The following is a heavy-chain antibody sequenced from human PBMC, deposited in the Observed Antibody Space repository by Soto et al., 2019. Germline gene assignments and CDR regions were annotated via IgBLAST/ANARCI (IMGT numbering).Heavy chain of an antibody. J-gene: IGHJ6*02. CDR2: MYNTGST. D-gene: IGHD2-21*02. Sequence: SETLSLTCTVSGGSISGYYWSWIRQPPGKGLEWIGYMYNTGSTVYNASFKSRVTISVDTSKNQFSLKLNSVTAADTAVYYCARDLWGYCGTDCYPLDVWGQGTTVTVSS. CDR1: GGSISGYY. CDR3: ARDLWGYCGTDCYPLDV. V-gene: IGHV4-59*01.